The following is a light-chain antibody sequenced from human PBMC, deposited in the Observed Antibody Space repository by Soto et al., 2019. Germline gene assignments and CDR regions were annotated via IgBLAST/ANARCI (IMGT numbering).Light chain of an antibody. V-gene: IGKV3-20*01. CDR3: QHYGGSFI. CDR1: QTVRNNY. Sequence: EFFLTQARFSLSLSSVELATLSCRASQTVRNNYLAWYQQKPGQAPRLLIYDASSRATGIPDRFSGGGSGTDFTLTISRLEPEDFAVYYCQHYGGSFIFGPGTKVDI. J-gene: IGKJ3*01. CDR2: DAS.